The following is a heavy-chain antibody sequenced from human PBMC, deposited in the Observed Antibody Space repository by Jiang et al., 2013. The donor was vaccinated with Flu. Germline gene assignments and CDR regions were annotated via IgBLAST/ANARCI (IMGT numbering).Heavy chain of an antibody. CDR3: ARQRGHDISGYYPSNPFDY. V-gene: IGHV1-18*01. CDR2: ISTYTGDT. Sequence: GASVKVSCKASGYTFFSPPIIWVRQAPGQGLEWMGWISTYTGDTNYAQSLQGRLTMTRDTSSNTAYMELRSLRSDDTAVYYCARQRGHDISGYYPSNPFDYWGQGTLVTVSS. CDR1: GYTFFSPP. J-gene: IGHJ4*02. D-gene: IGHD3-22*01.